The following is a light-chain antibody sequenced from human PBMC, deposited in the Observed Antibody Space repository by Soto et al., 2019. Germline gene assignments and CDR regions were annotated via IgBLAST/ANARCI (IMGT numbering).Light chain of an antibody. CDR1: QSVGSN. Sequence: EIVMTQSPATLSVSPGERATLSCRASQSVGSNFAWYQQKPGQAPRLLIYGASTRATGIPARFSGSGSGTEFTLTISSLQSEDFAVYYCQQYNDWPPFTFGPGTQVDIK. J-gene: IGKJ3*01. CDR3: QQYNDWPPFT. V-gene: IGKV3-15*01. CDR2: GAS.